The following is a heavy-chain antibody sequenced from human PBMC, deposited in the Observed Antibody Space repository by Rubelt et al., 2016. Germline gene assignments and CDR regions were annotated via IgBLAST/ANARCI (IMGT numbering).Heavy chain of an antibody. CDR1: GGSFSGYY. J-gene: IGHJ2*01. Sequence: QVQLQQWCAGLLKPSETLSLTCAVYGGSFSGYYWSWIRQPPGKGLEWIGEINHSGSTNYNPSLKGRVIISGDTSKNQLSLKLSLVTAADTAVYYCASRTYYCDSSAHWYFDLWGRGTLVTVSS. D-gene: IGHD3-22*01. CDR2: INHSGST. V-gene: IGHV4-34*01. CDR3: ASRTYYCDSSAHWYFDL.